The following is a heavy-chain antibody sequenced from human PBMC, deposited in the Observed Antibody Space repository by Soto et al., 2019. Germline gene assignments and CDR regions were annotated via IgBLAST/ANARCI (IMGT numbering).Heavy chain of an antibody. V-gene: IGHV1-18*01. D-gene: IGHD3-16*01. CDR1: GYIFVNYG. Sequence: QVQLVQSGDEVKKPGASVKVSCKASGYIFVNYGIAWVRQAPGQGIAWMGWISPYTGNTHSATKVQGRLTMTTDTSTSTAYMDLGSLTSDDTAVYYCVMVDNYVTPTPQDVWGQGTTVTVSS. CDR2: ISPYTGNT. CDR3: VMVDNYVTPTPQDV. J-gene: IGHJ6*02.